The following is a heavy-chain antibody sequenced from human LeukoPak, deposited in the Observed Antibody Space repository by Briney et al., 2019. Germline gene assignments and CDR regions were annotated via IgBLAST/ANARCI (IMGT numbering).Heavy chain of an antibody. D-gene: IGHD4-11*01. CDR1: GYTFTGYY. V-gene: IGHV1-2*02. CDR3: AREMTTVTSVDY. CDR2: INPNSDGT. J-gene: IGHJ4*02. Sequence: ASVKVSCKASGYTFTGYYMHWVRQAPGQGLEWMRWINPNSDGTKYAQKFQGRVTMTRDTSISTAYMALSRLRSDDTAVYYCAREMTTVTSVDYWGQGTLVTVSS.